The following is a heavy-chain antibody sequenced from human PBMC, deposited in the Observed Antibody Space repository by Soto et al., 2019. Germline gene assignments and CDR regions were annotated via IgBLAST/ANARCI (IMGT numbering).Heavy chain of an antibody. D-gene: IGHD6-13*01. V-gene: IGHV5-51*01. CDR2: IYPGDSDT. J-gene: IGHJ6*02. CDR1: GYSFTSYW. Sequence: GESLKISCKGSGYSFTSYWIGWVRQMPGKGLEWMGIIYPGDSDTRYSPSFQGQVTSSADKSISTAYLQWSSLKASDTAMYYCARGEGSSWSLYYGMDVWGQGTTVTVYS. CDR3: ARGEGSSWSLYYGMDV.